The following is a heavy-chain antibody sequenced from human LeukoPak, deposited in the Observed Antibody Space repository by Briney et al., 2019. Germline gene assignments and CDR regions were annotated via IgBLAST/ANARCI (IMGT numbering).Heavy chain of an antibody. D-gene: IGHD3-22*01. V-gene: IGHV3-23*01. CDR2: ISGSGGSI. J-gene: IGHJ5*02. Sequence: PGGSLRLSCAASGFTFSSYAMSWVRQAPGKGLEWVSAISGSGGSIYYADSVKGRFTISRDNSKNTLYLQMNSLRAEDTAVYYCAKDPSHSSGTGGWFDPWGQGTLVTVSS. CDR3: AKDPSHSSGTGGWFDP. CDR1: GFTFSSYA.